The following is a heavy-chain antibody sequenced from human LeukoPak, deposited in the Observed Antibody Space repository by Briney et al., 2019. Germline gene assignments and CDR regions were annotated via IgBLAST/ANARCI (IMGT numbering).Heavy chain of an antibody. CDR3: AKDSYSGYDSQFDY. V-gene: IGHV3-30*02. CDR2: IWYDGSNK. CDR1: GFTFSSYG. J-gene: IGHJ4*02. D-gene: IGHD5-12*01. Sequence: PGGSLRLSCAASGFTFSSYGMHWVRQAPGKGLEWVAFIWYDGSNKYYADSVKGRFTISRDNSKNTLYLQMNSLRAEDTAVYYCAKDSYSGYDSQFDYWGQGTLVTVSS.